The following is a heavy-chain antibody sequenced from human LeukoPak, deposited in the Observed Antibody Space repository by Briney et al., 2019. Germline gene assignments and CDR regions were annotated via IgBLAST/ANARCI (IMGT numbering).Heavy chain of an antibody. J-gene: IGHJ4*02. Sequence: GGSLRLSCAASGFTFSTYTMTWVRQPPGKELEWVSSITSGGSFMYYADSIKGRFTIARDNAKNSVYLQMTSLTVDDTAIYYCARRRVTYYFDYWGQGALVTVSS. V-gene: IGHV3-21*01. CDR1: GFTFSTYT. D-gene: IGHD2-21*02. CDR3: ARRRVTYYFDY. CDR2: ITSGGSFM.